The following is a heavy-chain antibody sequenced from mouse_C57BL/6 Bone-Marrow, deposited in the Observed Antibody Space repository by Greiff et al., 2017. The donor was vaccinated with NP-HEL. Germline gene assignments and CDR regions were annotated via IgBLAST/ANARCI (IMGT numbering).Heavy chain of an antibody. CDR2: IDPSDSYT. CDR3: SRPGSSLYYFDY. Sequence: QVQLQQSGAELVMPGASVKLSCKASGYTFTSYWMHWVKQRPGQGLEWIGEIDPSDSYTNYNQKFKGKSTWTVDKSSSTAYMQLSSLTSEDSAVYYCSRPGSSLYYFDYWGQGTTLTVSS. CDR1: GYTFTSYW. J-gene: IGHJ2*01. D-gene: IGHD1-1*01. V-gene: IGHV1-69*01.